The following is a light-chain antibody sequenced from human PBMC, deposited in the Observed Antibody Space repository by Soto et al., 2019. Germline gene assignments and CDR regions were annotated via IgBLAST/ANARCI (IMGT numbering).Light chain of an antibody. J-gene: IGLJ1*01. CDR3: SSYTSTSSYV. Sequence: QSALTQPASVSGSPGQSITISCTGTSSDIGAYNYVSWYQQHPGKAPKLMIYEVSNRPSGISNRFSGSKSGNTASLTISGLRADDEADYYCSSYTSTSSYVFGTGTKVTVL. CDR2: EVS. CDR1: SSDIGAYNY. V-gene: IGLV2-14*01.